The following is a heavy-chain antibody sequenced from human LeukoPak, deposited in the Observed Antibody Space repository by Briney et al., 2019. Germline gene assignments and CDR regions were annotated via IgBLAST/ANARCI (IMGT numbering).Heavy chain of an antibody. CDR3: AKDGWYYYDSSGYYYDY. CDR1: GFTFDDYA. V-gene: IGHV3-9*01. J-gene: IGHJ4*02. Sequence: GRSLRLSCAASGFTFDDYAMHWVRQAPGKGLEWVSGIGWNSGSIGYADSVKGRFTISRDNAKNSLYLQMNSLRAEDTALYYCAKDGWYYYDSSGYYYDYWGQGTLVTVSS. D-gene: IGHD3-22*01. CDR2: IGWNSGSI.